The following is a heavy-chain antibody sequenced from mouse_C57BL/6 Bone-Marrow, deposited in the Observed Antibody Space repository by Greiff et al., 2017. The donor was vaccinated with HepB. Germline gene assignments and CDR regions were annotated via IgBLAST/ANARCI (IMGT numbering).Heavy chain of an antibody. Sequence: QVQLKQSGPELVKPGASVKISCKASGYTFTDYYINWVKQRPGQGLEWIGWIFPGSGSTYYNEKFKGKATLTVDKSSSTAYMLLSSLTSEDSAVYFCARPSHYYGSSYWYFDVWGTGTTVTVSS. CDR2: IFPGSGST. CDR1: GYTFTDYY. J-gene: IGHJ1*03. D-gene: IGHD1-1*01. CDR3: ARPSHYYGSSYWYFDV. V-gene: IGHV1-75*01.